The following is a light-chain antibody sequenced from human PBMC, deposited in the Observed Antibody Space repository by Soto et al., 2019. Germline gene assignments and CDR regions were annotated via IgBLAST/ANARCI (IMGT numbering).Light chain of an antibody. Sequence: DIQMTQSPSPLSASVGDRVTITCRASQPINRWLAWYQQKPGKAPKLLIYAASSLHTGVPLRFSGSGSGKDFSLTISSLQPEDLATYYCKKSKSFPLTFGGGTKVDIK. CDR3: KKSKSFPLT. CDR1: QPINRW. J-gene: IGKJ4*01. CDR2: AAS. V-gene: IGKV1-12*01.